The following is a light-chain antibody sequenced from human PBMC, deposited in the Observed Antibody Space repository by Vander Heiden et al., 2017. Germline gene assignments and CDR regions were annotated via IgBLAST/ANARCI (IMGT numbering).Light chain of an antibody. V-gene: IGLV3-27*01. CDR2: KDT. CDR1: AVARKY. Sequence: SYELTQPSAVSVSPGQTATITCSGDAVARKYVRWFQQKPGQALVLVIYKDTERTSESPERFSGSSSGTTVTLTISGAQVDDEADYYCYCAPDHIGVFGGGTKLTVL. J-gene: IGLJ3*02. CDR3: YCAPDHIGV.